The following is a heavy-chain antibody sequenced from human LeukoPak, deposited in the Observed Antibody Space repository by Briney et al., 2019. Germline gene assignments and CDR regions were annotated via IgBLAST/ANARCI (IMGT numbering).Heavy chain of an antibody. CDR1: GFTFSSYW. J-gene: IGHJ4*02. CDR2: INSDGSST. Sequence: GGSLRLSCAASGFTFSSYWMHWVRQAPGKGLVWVSRINSDGSSTSYADSVKGRFTISRDNAKNTLYLQMNSLRAEDTAVYYCARTISTTPVDYWGQGTLVTVSS. D-gene: IGHD3-3*01. CDR3: ARTISTTPVDY. V-gene: IGHV3-74*01.